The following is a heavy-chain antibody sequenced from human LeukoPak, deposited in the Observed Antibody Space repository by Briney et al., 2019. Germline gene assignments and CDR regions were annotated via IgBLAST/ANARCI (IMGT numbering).Heavy chain of an antibody. CDR1: GYTFTDYY. V-gene: IGHV1-2*02. CDR3: ARDLGSDSSGYYLLDY. D-gene: IGHD3-22*01. Sequence: ASVKVSCKASGYTFTDYYMHWVRQAPGQGLEWMGWINPNSGGTKFAQKFQGRVTMTRDTSISTAYMELSRLRSDDTAVYYCARDLGSDSSGYYLLDYWGQGTLVTVSS. J-gene: IGHJ4*02. CDR2: INPNSGGT.